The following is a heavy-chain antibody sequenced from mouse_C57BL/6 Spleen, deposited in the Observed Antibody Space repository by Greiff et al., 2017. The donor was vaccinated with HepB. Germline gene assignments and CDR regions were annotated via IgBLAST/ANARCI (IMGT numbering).Heavy chain of an antibody. D-gene: IGHD1-1*01. CDR3: ARNPLITTVVATRDY. CDR1: GYTFTSYW. CDR2: IHPNSGST. Sequence: QVQLQQPGAELVKPGASVKLSCKASGYTFTSYWMHWVKQRPGQGLEWIGMIHPNSGSTNYNEKFKSKATLTVDKSSSTAYMQLSSLTSEYSAVYYCARNPLITTVVATRDYWGQGTTLTVSS. J-gene: IGHJ2*01. V-gene: IGHV1-64*01.